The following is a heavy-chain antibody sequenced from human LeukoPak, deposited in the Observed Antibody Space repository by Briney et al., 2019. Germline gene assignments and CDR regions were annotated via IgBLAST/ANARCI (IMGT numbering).Heavy chain of an antibody. Sequence: PGGSLRLSCAASGFIFSTYGMYWVRQAPGKGLEWVAFIRHDGSIKNYADSVKGRFTISRDNSKNTLYLQMNSLRAEDTAVYYCARGNYYDFWSGYPSHFDYWGQGTPVTVSS. CDR2: IRHDGSIK. CDR1: GFIFSTYG. V-gene: IGHV3-30*02. J-gene: IGHJ4*02. D-gene: IGHD3-3*01. CDR3: ARGNYYDFWSGYPSHFDY.